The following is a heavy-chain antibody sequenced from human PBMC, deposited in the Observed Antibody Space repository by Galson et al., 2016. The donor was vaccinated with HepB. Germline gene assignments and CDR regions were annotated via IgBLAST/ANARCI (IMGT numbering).Heavy chain of an antibody. Sequence: SLRLSCAVSGITFSSYAMHWVRQAPGKGLEWVAITFHDGRNAYYSDSVKGRFTASRDNSKNTLYLEMNSLRAEDTATYYCARAIRGSGSYDYWGQGTLVTVSS. J-gene: IGHJ4*02. D-gene: IGHD3-10*01. V-gene: IGHV3-30*04. CDR2: TFHDGRNA. CDR3: ARAIRGSGSYDY. CDR1: GITFSSYA.